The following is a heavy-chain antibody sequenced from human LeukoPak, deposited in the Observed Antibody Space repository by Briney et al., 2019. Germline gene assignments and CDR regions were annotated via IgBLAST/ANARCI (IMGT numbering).Heavy chain of an antibody. V-gene: IGHV5-51*01. CDR1: GYSFPIYW. Sequence: RGEPLKISCKTSGYSFPIYWVGWVRQMPGKGLEWMGIIYPGDSDTRYSPSFQGQVIISAGKSINTAYLQWSSLKASDTAMYYCARHTTWSSVTTPFDYWGQGTLVTVSS. D-gene: IGHD4-17*01. CDR3: ARHTTWSSVTTPFDY. CDR2: IYPGDSDT. J-gene: IGHJ4*02.